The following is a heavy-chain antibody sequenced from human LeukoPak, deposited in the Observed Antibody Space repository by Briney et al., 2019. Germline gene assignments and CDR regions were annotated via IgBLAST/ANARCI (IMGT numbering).Heavy chain of an antibody. D-gene: IGHD6-6*01. Sequence: PSETLSLTCGVYGGSFGGYYWTWIRQPPGEGLEWIGEVNDSGRTNYNASLKSRVTMSVDTSKNQFSLKLTSVTAADTAVYYCARNSAYSSSSGVNLWGQGALVIVSS. CDR3: ARNSAYSSSSGVNL. CDR1: GGSFGGYY. V-gene: IGHV4-34*01. CDR2: VNDSGRT. J-gene: IGHJ5*02.